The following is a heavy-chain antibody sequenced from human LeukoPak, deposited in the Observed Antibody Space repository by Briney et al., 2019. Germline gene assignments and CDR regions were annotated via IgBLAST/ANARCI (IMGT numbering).Heavy chain of an antibody. CDR3: AREPQDPRGYSYGFPY. D-gene: IGHD5-18*01. Sequence: PGGSLRLSCAASGFTVSSNYMSWVRQAPGKGLDWVLVIYSGGSTYYADSVKGQFTISRDNSKNTLYLQMNSLRAEDTAVYYCAREPQDPRGYSYGFPYCGQGTLVTVSS. CDR1: GFTVSSNY. J-gene: IGHJ4*02. CDR2: IYSGGST. V-gene: IGHV3-53*01.